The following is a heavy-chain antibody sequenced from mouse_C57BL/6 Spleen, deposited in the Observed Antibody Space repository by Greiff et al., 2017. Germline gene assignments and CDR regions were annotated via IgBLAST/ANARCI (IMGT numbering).Heavy chain of an antibody. Sequence: VQLQQPGAELVKPGASVKLSCKASGYTFTSYWMQWVKQRPGQGLEWIGEIDPSDSYTNYNQKFKGKATLTVDKSSSTAYMQLSSLTSEDSAVYYCAIFVYAMDYWGQGTSVTVSS. J-gene: IGHJ4*01. CDR2: IDPSDSYT. CDR1: GYTFTSYW. V-gene: IGHV1-50*01. CDR3: AIFVYAMDY.